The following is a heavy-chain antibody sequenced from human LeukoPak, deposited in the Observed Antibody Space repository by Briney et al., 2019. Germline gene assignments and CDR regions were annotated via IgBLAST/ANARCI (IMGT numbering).Heavy chain of an antibody. V-gene: IGHV1-46*01. Sequence: ASVKVSCKASGYTFTSYYMHWVRQAPGQGLEWMGIINPSGGSTCYAQKFQGRVTMTRDTSTSTVYMELSSLRSEDTAVYYCARGGHLMPGTTSDLLATFDYWGQGTLVTVSS. CDR3: ARGGHLMPGTTSDLLATFDY. D-gene: IGHD1-1*01. CDR1: GYTFTSYY. J-gene: IGHJ4*02. CDR2: INPSGGST.